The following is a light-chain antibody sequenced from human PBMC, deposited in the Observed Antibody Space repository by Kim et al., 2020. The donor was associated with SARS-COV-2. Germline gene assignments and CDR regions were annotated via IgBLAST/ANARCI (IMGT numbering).Light chain of an antibody. CDR2: QDV. Sequence: SYELTQPPSVSVSPGQTASITCSGDKLGDKYACWYHQKAGQSPVLVIYQDVKRPSGIPERFSGSNSGNTATLTISGTQAVDEADYYCQAWDRSTAVFGGG. V-gene: IGLV3-1*01. CDR1: KLGDKY. J-gene: IGLJ3*02. CDR3: QAWDRSTAV.